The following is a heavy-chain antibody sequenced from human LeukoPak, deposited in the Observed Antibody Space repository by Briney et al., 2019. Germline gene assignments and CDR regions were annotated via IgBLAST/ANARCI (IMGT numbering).Heavy chain of an antibody. V-gene: IGHV4-39*01. D-gene: IGHD5-18*01. Sequence: SETLSLTCTVSGGSISSSSYYWGWIRQPPGKGREWIGSIYYSGSTYYNPSLKSRVTISVDTSKNQFSLKLSSVTAADTAVYYCARLSLQRRGPKATAMSPYYFDYWGQGTLVTVSS. J-gene: IGHJ4*02. CDR1: GGSISSSSYY. CDR3: ARLSLQRRGPKATAMSPYYFDY. CDR2: IYYSGST.